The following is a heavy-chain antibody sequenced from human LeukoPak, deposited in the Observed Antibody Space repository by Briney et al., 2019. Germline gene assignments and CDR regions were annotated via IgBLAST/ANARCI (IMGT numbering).Heavy chain of an antibody. Sequence: PSETLSLTCAVYGVSFSGYYWSWIRQPPGKGLEWIGEINHSGSTNYNPSLKSRVTISVDTSKNQFSLKLSSVTAADTAVYYCARFALVGATFDYWGQGTLVTVSP. CDR1: GVSFSGYY. D-gene: IGHD6-6*01. J-gene: IGHJ4*02. V-gene: IGHV4-34*01. CDR3: ARFALVGATFDY. CDR2: INHSGST.